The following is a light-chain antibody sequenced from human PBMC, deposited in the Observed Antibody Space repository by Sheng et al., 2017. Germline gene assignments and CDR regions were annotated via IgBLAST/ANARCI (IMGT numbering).Light chain of an antibody. CDR3: QQYNNYRT. J-gene: IGKJ1*01. CDR2: KAS. Sequence: DIQMTQSPSTLSASLGDRVTITCRASQSISNWLAWYQQKPGKAPKLLIYKASSLESGVPSRFSGSGSGTEFTLTISSLQPDDFATYYCQQYNNYRTFGQGTMVDIK. CDR1: QSISNW. V-gene: IGKV1-5*03.